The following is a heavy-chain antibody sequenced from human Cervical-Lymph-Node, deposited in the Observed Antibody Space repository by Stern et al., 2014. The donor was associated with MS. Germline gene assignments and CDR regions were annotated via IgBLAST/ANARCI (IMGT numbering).Heavy chain of an antibody. CDR3: AREGPYGRNFDY. CDR1: GFTFSSYG. CDR2: IWYDGSNK. D-gene: IGHD3-10*01. V-gene: IGHV3-33*01. Sequence: VQLVESGGGVVQPGRSLRLSCAASGFTFSSYGMHWVRQAPGKGLEWVAVIWYDGSNKYYADSVKGRFTISRDNSKNTLYLQMNSLRAEDTAVYYCAREGPYGRNFDYWGQGTLVTVSS. J-gene: IGHJ4*02.